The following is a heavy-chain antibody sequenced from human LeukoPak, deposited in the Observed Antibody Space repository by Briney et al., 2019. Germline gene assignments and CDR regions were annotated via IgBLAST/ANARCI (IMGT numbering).Heavy chain of an antibody. CDR2: IKQDGSEK. J-gene: IGHJ3*02. V-gene: IGHV3-7*01. Sequence: GGSLRLFCAASGFTFSSYWMSWVRQAPGKGLEWVANIKQDGSEKYYVDSVKGRFTISRDNAKNSLYLQMNSLRAEDTAVYYCARVGYVAAFDIWGHGTMVTVSS. CDR1: GFTFSSYW. D-gene: IGHD5-12*01. CDR3: ARVGYVAAFDI.